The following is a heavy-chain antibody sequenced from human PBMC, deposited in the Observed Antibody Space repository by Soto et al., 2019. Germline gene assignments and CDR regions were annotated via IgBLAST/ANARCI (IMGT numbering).Heavy chain of an antibody. CDR1: GGSMSSGGYS. D-gene: IGHD2-2*01. CDR2: IYNSGST. J-gene: IGHJ6*02. CDR3: ARDLVSLDYYYGMDV. Sequence: SETLSLTCTVSGGSMSSGGYSWSWIRQHPGKGLEWMGYIYNSGSTYYSPSLTSRVTISVDTSKNQFSQRLSSVTAADTDVYYCARDLVSLDYYYGMDVWGQGTTVTVYS. V-gene: IGHV4-30-4*02.